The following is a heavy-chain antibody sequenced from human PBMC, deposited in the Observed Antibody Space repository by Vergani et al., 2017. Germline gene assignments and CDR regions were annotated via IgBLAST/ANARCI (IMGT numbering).Heavy chain of an antibody. CDR3: ARVGIVATIRAPWYFDY. D-gene: IGHD5-12*01. CDR2: IHTSGNT. Sequence: QVQLQESGPGLVRPSQTLSLICTVSGGSMSSGSSYWSWIRQSAGKGLEWIGRIHTSGNTNYNPSLKSRVTMSEDTSKNQFSLKLSSVTAADTAVYYCARVGIVATIRAPWYFDYWGQGTLVTVSS. CDR1: GGSMSSGSSY. V-gene: IGHV4-61*02. J-gene: IGHJ4*02.